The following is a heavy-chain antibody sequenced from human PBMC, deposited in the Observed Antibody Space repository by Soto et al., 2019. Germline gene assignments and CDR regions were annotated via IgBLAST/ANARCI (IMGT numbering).Heavy chain of an antibody. J-gene: IGHJ5*02. D-gene: IGHD6-19*01. Sequence: GGSLRLSCAASGFTFSNYGMSWVRQAPGKGLEWVSAISGSGGSTYYADSVKGRFTISRDNAKNSLYLQMNSLRAEDTAVYYCARIEAVGGWPRGWFDPWGQGTLVTVSS. CDR1: GFTFSNYG. CDR3: ARIEAVGGWPRGWFDP. V-gene: IGHV3-23*01. CDR2: ISGSGGST.